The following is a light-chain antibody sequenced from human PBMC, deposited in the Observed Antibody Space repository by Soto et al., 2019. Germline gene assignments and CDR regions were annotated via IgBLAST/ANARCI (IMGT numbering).Light chain of an antibody. J-gene: IGLJ2*01. Sequence: QCALTQPASVSGSPGQSITISCTGTSGGVGAYNYVSWYQQHPGKAPKLMIFEVSDRPSGVSNRFSGSKSGNTASLTISGPQAEDEADYYCSSYTSSNTLVFGGGTKLTAL. CDR1: SGGVGAYNY. V-gene: IGLV2-14*01. CDR2: EVS. CDR3: SSYTSSNTLV.